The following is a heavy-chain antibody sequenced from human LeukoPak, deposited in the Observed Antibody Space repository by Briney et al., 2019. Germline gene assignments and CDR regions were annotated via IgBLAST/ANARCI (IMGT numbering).Heavy chain of an antibody. D-gene: IGHD3-10*01. Sequence: QTLSLTCTVSGGSISSGGYYWSWNRQHPGTGLEWIGYIYYSGSTYYNPSLKSRVTISVDTSKNQFSLKLSSVTAADTAVYYCARDERITMVRGVPALYYWGQGTLVTVSS. CDR1: GGSISSGGYY. CDR3: ARDERITMVRGVPALYY. CDR2: IYYSGST. V-gene: IGHV4-31*03. J-gene: IGHJ4*02.